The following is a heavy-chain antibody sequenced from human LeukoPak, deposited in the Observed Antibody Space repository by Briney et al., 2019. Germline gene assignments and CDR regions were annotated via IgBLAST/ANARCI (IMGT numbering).Heavy chain of an antibody. CDR2: INWNGYSR. CDR3: ARERPSPQPHSSSWYETKPYYYYMDV. Sequence: GGSLRLSRASSVFTLDDYGMSWVRQAPGKGLECGSGINWNGYSRGYADSRKGRFTISRDNAKNSLYLQIHSLRAEDTALYYCARERPSPQPHSSSWYETKPYYYYMDVWGKGTTVTVSS. J-gene: IGHJ6*03. CDR1: VFTLDDYG. D-gene: IGHD6-13*01. V-gene: IGHV3-20*04.